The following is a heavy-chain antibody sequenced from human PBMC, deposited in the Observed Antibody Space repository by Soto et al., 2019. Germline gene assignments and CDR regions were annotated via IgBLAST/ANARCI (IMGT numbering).Heavy chain of an antibody. D-gene: IGHD5-18*01. CDR2: MHRGGTT. J-gene: IGHJ4*02. CDR3: ARVNTTLVDHFDC. CDR1: GFTLSSYW. Sequence: PGGSLRLSCAASGFTLSSYWMSWVRQAPGKGLEWVSLMHRGGTTDNADSVKGRFTTSRDKSKNTLYLHMNGLRVEDTAVYYCARVNTTLVDHFDCWGQGTLVTVSS. V-gene: IGHV3-53*01.